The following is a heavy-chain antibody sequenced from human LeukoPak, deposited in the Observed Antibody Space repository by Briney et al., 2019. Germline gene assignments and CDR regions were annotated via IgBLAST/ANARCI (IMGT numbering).Heavy chain of an antibody. D-gene: IGHD6-6*01. J-gene: IGHJ4*02. CDR3: ARDKYTRTSFNFDY. V-gene: IGHV3-33*01. CDR2: IWYDGSNK. CDR1: GFTFSSYG. Sequence: PGGSLRLSCAASGFTFSSYGMHWVRQAPGKGLEWVAVIWYDGSNKYYADSVKGRFTISRDNSKNTLYLQMNSLRAEDTAVYYCARDKYTRTSFNFDYWGQGTLVTVSS.